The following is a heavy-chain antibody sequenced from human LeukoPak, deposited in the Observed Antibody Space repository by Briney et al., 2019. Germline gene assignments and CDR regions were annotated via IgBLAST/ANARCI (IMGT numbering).Heavy chain of an antibody. CDR2: IYSDGNT. Sequence: GGSLRLSCAASGFTFSTHAMTWVRQAPGKGLEWVSVIYSDGNTFYADSVKGRFTISRDNSKNTLYLQMNSLRDEDTAVYYCAILPGYWGQGTLVTVSS. CDR3: AILPGY. V-gene: IGHV3-53*01. CDR1: GFTFSTHA. J-gene: IGHJ4*02.